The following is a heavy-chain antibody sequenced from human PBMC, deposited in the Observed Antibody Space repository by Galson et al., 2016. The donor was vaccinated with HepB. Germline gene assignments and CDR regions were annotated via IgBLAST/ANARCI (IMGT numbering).Heavy chain of an antibody. Sequence: QSGAEVKKPGESLKISRKGSGYTFTKLWIGWVRQMPGKGLEWMGIIYPGDSDPRYSPSSQGQVTTSADKSTRTAYLQWRSLKASDTAMYYCARQTADEDYWGQGTLVTVSS. J-gene: IGHJ4*02. CDR2: IYPGDSDP. V-gene: IGHV5-51*01. CDR1: GYTFTKLW. CDR3: ARQTADEDY. D-gene: IGHD2-2*01.